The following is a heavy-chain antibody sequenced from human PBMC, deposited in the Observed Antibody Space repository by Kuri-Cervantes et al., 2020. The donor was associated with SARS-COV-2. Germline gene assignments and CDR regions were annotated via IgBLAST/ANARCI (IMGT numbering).Heavy chain of an antibody. D-gene: IGHD2-2*01. Sequence: ASVKVSCKASGYTFTSYGISWVRQAPGQGLEWMGWISAYNSNTNYAQKLQGRVTMTTDTSTSTAYMELRSLRSDDTAIYYCARPYCSSTSCYVFSPNDAFDIWGQGTMVTVSS. V-gene: IGHV1-18*01. CDR2: ISAYNSNT. J-gene: IGHJ3*02. CDR1: GYTFTSYG. CDR3: ARPYCSSTSCYVFSPNDAFDI.